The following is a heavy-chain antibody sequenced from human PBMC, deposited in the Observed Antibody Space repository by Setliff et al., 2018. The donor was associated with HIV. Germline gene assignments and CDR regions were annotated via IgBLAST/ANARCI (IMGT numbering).Heavy chain of an antibody. Sequence: GASVKVSCKASGYTFTDYYIHWVRQAPGQGLEWMGWINPNSSDTNYAQKFQGRVTMTRDTSISTAYMDLSRLRSDDTAVYYCARDPGYKSTWYGVFDIWGQGTMVTVSS. V-gene: IGHV1-2*02. D-gene: IGHD6-13*01. CDR1: GYTFTDYY. CDR2: INPNSSDT. CDR3: ARDPGYKSTWYGVFDI. J-gene: IGHJ3*02.